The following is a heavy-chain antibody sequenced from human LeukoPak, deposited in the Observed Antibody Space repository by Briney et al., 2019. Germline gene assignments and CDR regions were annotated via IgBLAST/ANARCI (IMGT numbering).Heavy chain of an antibody. CDR3: ASGPIAVAPDS. Sequence: PSETLSLTCSVSGDSMNKYYWSWIRQAPGKGLEWIGYSYYTGSTNYNPSLKSRVTISVDTSKNQFSLKLKPVTAADTAVYYCASGPIAVAPDSWGQGTLVTVSS. D-gene: IGHD6-19*01. CDR2: SYYTGST. V-gene: IGHV4-59*01. CDR1: GDSMNKYY. J-gene: IGHJ4*02.